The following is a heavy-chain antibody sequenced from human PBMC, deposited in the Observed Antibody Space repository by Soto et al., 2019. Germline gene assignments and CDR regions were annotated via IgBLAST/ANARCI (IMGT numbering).Heavy chain of an antibody. V-gene: IGHV3-21*01. D-gene: IGHD3-16*02. CDR3: ARGRGRLGELSPPDYYYGMDV. CDR2: ISSSSSYI. Sequence: LRLSCAASGFTFSSYSMNWVRQAPGKGLEWVSSISSSSSYIYYADSVKGRFTISRDNAKNSLYLQMNSLRAEDTAVYYCARGRGRLGELSPPDYYYGMDVWGQGTTVTVSS. J-gene: IGHJ6*02. CDR1: GFTFSSYS.